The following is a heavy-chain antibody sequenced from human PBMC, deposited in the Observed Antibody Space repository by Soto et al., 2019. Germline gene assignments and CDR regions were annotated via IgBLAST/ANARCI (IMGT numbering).Heavy chain of an antibody. D-gene: IGHD2-2*01. CDR2: IYYSGST. CDR3: ARWGVVPATRDYYGMDV. CDR1: GGSISSGGYY. J-gene: IGHJ6*02. V-gene: IGHV4-31*03. Sequence: QVQLQESGPGLVKPSQTLSLTCTVSGGSISSGGYYWSWIRQHPGKGLEWIGYIYYSGSTYYNPSLKSRVTIPVDTSTNQLSLKLSSVTAADTAVYYCARWGVVPATRDYYGMDVWGQGTTVTVSS.